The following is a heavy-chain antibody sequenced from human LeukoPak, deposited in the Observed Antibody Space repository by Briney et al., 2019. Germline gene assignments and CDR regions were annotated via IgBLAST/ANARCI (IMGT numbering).Heavy chain of an antibody. J-gene: IGHJ4*02. CDR2: ISSNGGST. V-gene: IGHV3-64D*06. Sequence: GGSLRLSCAAAGFTFSSYAMYWVRQAPGKGLEYVSGISSNGGSTYYADSVKGRFTISRDNSKNTLYLQMRSLRAEDTAVYYCVNRGGLLLYFIYWGQGTLVTVSS. CDR3: VNRGGLLLYFIY. D-gene: IGHD3-22*01. CDR1: GFTFSSYA.